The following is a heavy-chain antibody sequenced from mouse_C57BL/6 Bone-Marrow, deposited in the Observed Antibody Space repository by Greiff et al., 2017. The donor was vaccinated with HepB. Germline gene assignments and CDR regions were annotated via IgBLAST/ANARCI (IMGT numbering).Heavy chain of an antibody. J-gene: IGHJ3*01. CDR2: INSDGGST. CDR1: EYEFPSHD. V-gene: IGHV5-2*01. Sequence: EVQGVESGGGLVQPGESLKLSCESNEYEFPSHDMSWVRKTPEKRLELVATINSDGGSTYYPATMERRFIISRDKTKKTLYLQMSSLRSEDTALYDCARWDYDGGFAYWGQGTLVTVSA. CDR3: ARWDYDGGFAY. D-gene: IGHD2-4*01.